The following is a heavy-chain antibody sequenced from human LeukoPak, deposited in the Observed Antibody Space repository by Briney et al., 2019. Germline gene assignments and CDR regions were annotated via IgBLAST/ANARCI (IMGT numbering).Heavy chain of an antibody. CDR2: ISGSGGST. J-gene: IGHJ5*02. Sequence: GGSLRLSCAASGFTFSSYGMSWVRQAPGKGLEWVSAISGSGGSTYYADSVKGRFTISRDNSKNTLYLQMNSLRAEDTAVYYCAKGHPVRYFDWLPPGASWFDPWGQGTLVTVSS. CDR1: GFTFSSYG. CDR3: AKGHPVRYFDWLPPGASWFDP. V-gene: IGHV3-23*01. D-gene: IGHD3-9*01.